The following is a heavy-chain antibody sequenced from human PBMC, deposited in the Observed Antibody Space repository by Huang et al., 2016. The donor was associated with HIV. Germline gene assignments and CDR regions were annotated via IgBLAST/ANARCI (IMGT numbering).Heavy chain of an antibody. D-gene: IGHD3-10*01. CDR1: GGSIRRDNYY. CDR2: IYYSGST. CDR3: ARLPGSITMIRGVITDPY. V-gene: IGHV4-39*01. Sequence: QLQLQESGPGLVKPSATLSLTCTVSGGSIRRDNYYWGWIRQPPGKGLEWSGSIYYSGSTYYNPSLKSRVTITVDTSKNQFSLKMRSVTAADTAVYYCARLPGSITMIRGVITDPYWGQGTLVTVSS. J-gene: IGHJ4*02.